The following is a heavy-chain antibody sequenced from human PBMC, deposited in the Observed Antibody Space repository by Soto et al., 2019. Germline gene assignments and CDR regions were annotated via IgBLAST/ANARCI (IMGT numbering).Heavy chain of an antibody. CDR2: IYHSGST. V-gene: IGHV4-4*02. Sequence: QVQLQESGPGLVKPSGTLSLTCAVSGGSINSSNWWSWVRQPPGKGLEWIGEIYHSGSTNYNPSLKSRVTISVDKSRNQFSLRLSSVTAADTAVYYCAGKYSSGWYYFDFWGQATLVTVSS. CDR3: AGKYSSGWYYFDF. J-gene: IGHJ4*01. D-gene: IGHD6-19*01. CDR1: GGSINSSNW.